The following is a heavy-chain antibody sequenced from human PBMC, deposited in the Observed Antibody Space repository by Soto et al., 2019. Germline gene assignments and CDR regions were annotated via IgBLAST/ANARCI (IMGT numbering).Heavy chain of an antibody. J-gene: IGHJ6*02. D-gene: IGHD4-4*01. CDR2: ISGSGGST. V-gene: IGHV3-23*01. Sequence: LRLSCAASGFTFSSYAMSWVRQAPGKGLEWVSAISGSGGSTYYADSVKGRFTISRDNSKNTLYLQMNSLRAEDTAVYYCAKSLQYNYYYYGMDVWGQGTTVTVSS. CDR3: AKSLQYNYYYYGMDV. CDR1: GFTFSSYA.